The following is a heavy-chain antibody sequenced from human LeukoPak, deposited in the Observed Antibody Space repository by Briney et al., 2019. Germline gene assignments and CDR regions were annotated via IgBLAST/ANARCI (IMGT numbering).Heavy chain of an antibody. V-gene: IGHV1-69*04. CDR2: IIPILGIA. CDR1: GGTFSSYA. Sequence: GASVKVSCKASGGTFSSYAISWVRQAPGQGLEWMGRIIPILGIANYAQKFQGRVTITADKSTSTAYMELRSLRSDDTAVYYCARDSSSFDYWGQGTLVTVSS. J-gene: IGHJ4*02. CDR3: ARDSSSFDY. D-gene: IGHD6-13*01.